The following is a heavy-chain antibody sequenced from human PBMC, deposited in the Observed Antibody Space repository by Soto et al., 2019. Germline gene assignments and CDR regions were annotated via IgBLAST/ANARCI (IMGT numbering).Heavy chain of an antibody. V-gene: IGHV1-46*01. CDR3: ARDRVGVGVGGRDAFDI. CDR1: GYTLTSYY. D-gene: IGHD2-15*01. J-gene: IGHJ3*02. Sequence: GASVKVSCKASGYTLTSYYMHWVRQAPGQGLEWMGIINPSGGSTSYAQKFQGRVTMTRDTSTSTVYMKLSSLRSEDTAVYYCARDRVGVGVGGRDAFDIWGQGTMVTVSS. CDR2: INPSGGST.